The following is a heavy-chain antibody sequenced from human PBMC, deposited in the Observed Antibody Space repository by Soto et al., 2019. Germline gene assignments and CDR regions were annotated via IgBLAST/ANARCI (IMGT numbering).Heavy chain of an antibody. D-gene: IGHD6-19*01. CDR3: ARVSSSGWYYYYMYV. Sequence: ASVKVSCKASGYTFTSYYMHWVRQAPGQGLEWMGIINPSGGSTSYAQKFQGRVTMTRDTSTSTVYMELSSLRSEDTAVYYCARVSSSGWYYYYMYVWGQGTTVPVSS. CDR2: INPSGGST. V-gene: IGHV1-46*03. J-gene: IGHJ6*03. CDR1: GYTFTSYY.